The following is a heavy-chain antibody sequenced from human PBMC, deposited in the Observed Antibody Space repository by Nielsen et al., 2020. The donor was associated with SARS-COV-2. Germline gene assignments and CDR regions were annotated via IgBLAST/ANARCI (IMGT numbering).Heavy chain of an antibody. CDR2: INAGNGNT. CDR3: ARDHEDIVVVVAAPWFDP. Sequence: WVRQAPGQRLEWMGWINAGNGNTKYSQKFQGRVTITRDTSASTAYMELSSLRSEDTAVYYCARDHEDIVVVVAAPWFDPWGQGTLVTVSS. V-gene: IGHV1-3*01. D-gene: IGHD2-15*01. J-gene: IGHJ5*02.